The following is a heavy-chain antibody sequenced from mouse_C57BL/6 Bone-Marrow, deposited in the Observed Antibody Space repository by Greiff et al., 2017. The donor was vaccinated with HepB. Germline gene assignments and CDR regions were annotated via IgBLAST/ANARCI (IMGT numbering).Heavy chain of an antibody. CDR2: INSDGSST. J-gene: IGHJ2*01. Sequence: EVNVVESEGGLVQPGSSMKLSCTASGFTFSDYYMAWVRQVPEKGLEWVANINSDGSSTYYLDSLKSRFIISRDNAKNILYLQRSSLKSEDTATYYCARGDYGSSYPYFDYWGQGTTLTVSS. D-gene: IGHD1-1*01. CDR1: GFTFSDYY. V-gene: IGHV5-16*01. CDR3: ARGDYGSSYPYFDY.